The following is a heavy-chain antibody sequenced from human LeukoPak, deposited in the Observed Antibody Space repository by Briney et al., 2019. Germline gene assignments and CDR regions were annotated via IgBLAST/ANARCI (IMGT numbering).Heavy chain of an antibody. V-gene: IGHV5-51*01. CDR3: ARRRSRAVPYYYYYMDV. D-gene: IGHD2-2*01. Sequence: GESLKISCKGSGYSFTSYWIGWVRQMPGKGLEWMGIIYPGDSDTRYSPSFQGQVTISADKSISTAYLQWSSLKASDTAMYYCARRRSRAVPYYYYYMDVWGKGTTVTVSS. CDR1: GYSFTSYW. CDR2: IYPGDSDT. J-gene: IGHJ6*03.